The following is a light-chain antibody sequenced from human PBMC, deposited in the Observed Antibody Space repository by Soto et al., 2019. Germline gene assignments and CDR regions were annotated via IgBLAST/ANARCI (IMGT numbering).Light chain of an antibody. CDR3: QSYDSSLSGSV. J-gene: IGLJ1*01. Sequence: QSVLTQPPSVSAAPGQKVTISCSGSISNIGINYVSWYQQLPGTAPKLLIYGNSNRPSGVPDRFSGSKSGTSASLAITGLQAEDEADYYCQSYDSSLSGSVFGTGTKVTVL. CDR2: GNS. V-gene: IGLV1-40*01. CDR1: ISNIGINY.